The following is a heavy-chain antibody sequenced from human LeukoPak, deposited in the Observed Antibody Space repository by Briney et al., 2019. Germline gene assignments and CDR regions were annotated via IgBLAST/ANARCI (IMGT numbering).Heavy chain of an antibody. D-gene: IGHD3-3*01. CDR1: GYTLTELS. J-gene: IGHJ4*02. CDR2: FDPEDGET. Sequence: ASVKVSCKVSGYTLTELSMHWVRQAPGKGLEWMGGFDPEDGETIYAQKFQGRVTMTEDTSTDTAYMELSSLRSEDTAVYYCATNSPFSYDFWSGYYVYWGQGTLVTVSS. V-gene: IGHV1-24*01. CDR3: ATNSPFSYDFWSGYYVY.